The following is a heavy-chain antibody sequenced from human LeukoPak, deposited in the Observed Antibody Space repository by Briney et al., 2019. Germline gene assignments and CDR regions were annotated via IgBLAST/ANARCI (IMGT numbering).Heavy chain of an antibody. V-gene: IGHV3-74*01. CDR2: INSDGSNT. J-gene: IGHJ4*02. D-gene: IGHD6-19*01. CDR3: ARVNGQWLVPIDY. CDR1: GLTFSSYG. Sequence: GGSLRLSCAASGLTFSSYGMHWVRQAPGKGLVWVSHINSDGSNTNYAVSVKGRFTISRDNAKNTLYLQMNSLRAEDTAVYYCARVNGQWLVPIDYWGQGTLVTVSS.